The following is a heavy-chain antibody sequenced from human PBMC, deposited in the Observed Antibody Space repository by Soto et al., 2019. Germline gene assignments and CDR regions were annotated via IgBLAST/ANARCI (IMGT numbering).Heavy chain of an antibody. Sequence: ASVKVSCQVSGYTLTELSMHWVRQAPGKGLEWMGGFDPEDGETIYAQKFQGRVTMTEDTSTDTAYMELSSLRSEETAVYYCATLDIVLMVYARWGQGTLVTVSS. CDR2: FDPEDGET. D-gene: IGHD2-8*01. V-gene: IGHV1-24*01. CDR1: GYTLTELS. CDR3: ATLDIVLMVYAR. J-gene: IGHJ4*02.